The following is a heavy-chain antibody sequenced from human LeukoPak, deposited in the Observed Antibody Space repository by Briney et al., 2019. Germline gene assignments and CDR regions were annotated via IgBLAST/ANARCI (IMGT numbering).Heavy chain of an antibody. CDR3: ARGRDVKYYDYDWGKDRYTHVFDM. CDR1: DGSFTGYY. Sequence: SETLSLTCAVYDGSFTGYYWSWIRQPPGKGLEWIGDINHNRVTNYSPSLKSRVTISLDTSKNQFSLKLGSVTAADTAVYYCARGRDVKYYDYDWGKDRYTHVFDMWDRGTMVIVSS. D-gene: IGHD3-16*02. J-gene: IGHJ3*02. CDR2: INHNRVT. V-gene: IGHV4-34*01.